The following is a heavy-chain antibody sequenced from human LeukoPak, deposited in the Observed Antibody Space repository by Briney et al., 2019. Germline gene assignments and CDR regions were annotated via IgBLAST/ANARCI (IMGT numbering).Heavy chain of an antibody. Sequence: GGSLRLSCAASGFTFSSYNMNWVRQAPGKGLEWVSYIASSSNTIYYADSVKGRFTVSRDNAKNSLYLQMNSLRAEDTAVYYCARRKDWCTSSSCHFDYWGQGTLVTVSS. CDR2: IASSSNTI. D-gene: IGHD2-2*01. J-gene: IGHJ4*02. CDR3: ARRKDWCTSSSCHFDY. CDR1: GFTFSSYN. V-gene: IGHV3-48*01.